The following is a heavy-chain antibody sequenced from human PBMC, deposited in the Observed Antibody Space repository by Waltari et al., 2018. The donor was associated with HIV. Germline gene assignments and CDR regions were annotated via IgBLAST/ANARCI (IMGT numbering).Heavy chain of an antibody. V-gene: IGHV3-7*01. J-gene: IGHJ4*02. Sequence: EFQLVDSGGTLVQPGGSLKIFCDAYGFPLSSYSMGWVSHAPGKGLEWVAYIKEDGSETNYVDSVKGRFTISRDNAKNSLSLQMHNLRVEDTAVYFCGRGGLRDYWGQGTLVTVSS. CDR3: GRGGLRDY. D-gene: IGHD3-16*01. CDR2: IKEDGSET. CDR1: GFPLSSYS.